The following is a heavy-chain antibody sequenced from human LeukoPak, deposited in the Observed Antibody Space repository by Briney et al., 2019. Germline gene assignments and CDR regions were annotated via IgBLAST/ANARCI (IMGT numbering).Heavy chain of an antibody. V-gene: IGHV3-23*01. J-gene: IGHJ4*02. CDR1: GFTFSSYA. CDR3: AKRATPSWYLDY. D-gene: IGHD1-26*01. Sequence: PGGSLRLSCAASGFTFSSYAMSWVRQAPGKGLEWVSAISGSGGSTYYADSVKGRFIISRDSSKNTLYLQMNSLRAEDTAVYYCAKRATPSWYLDYWGQGTLVTVSS. CDR2: ISGSGGST.